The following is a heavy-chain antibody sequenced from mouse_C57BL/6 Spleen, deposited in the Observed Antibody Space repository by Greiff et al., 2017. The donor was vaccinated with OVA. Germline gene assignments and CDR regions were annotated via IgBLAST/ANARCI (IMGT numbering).Heavy chain of an antibody. Sequence: QVQLQQPGAELVRPGSSVKLSCKASGYTFTSYWMDWVKQRPGQGLEWIGNIYPSDSETHYNQKFKDKATLTVDKSSSTAYMQLSSLTSEDSAVYYGASHQAGYFFAYWGQGTLVTVSA. D-gene: IGHD2-3*01. CDR2: IYPSDSET. J-gene: IGHJ3*01. CDR1: GYTFTSYW. CDR3: ASHQAGYFFAY. V-gene: IGHV1-61*01.